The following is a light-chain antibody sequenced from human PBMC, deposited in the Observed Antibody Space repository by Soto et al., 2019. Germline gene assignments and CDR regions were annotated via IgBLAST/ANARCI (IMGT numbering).Light chain of an antibody. J-gene: IGLJ1*01. Sequence: QSALAEPSSLSGSPRQSITISCTGAISDVGGYTYVSWYQQQPGKAPKLMIYEVNNRPSGVSNRFSGSKSGNTASLTISGLQAEDEADYYCSSYTSSSTIYVFGTGTKVTVL. CDR2: EVN. CDR3: SSYTSSSTIYV. CDR1: ISDVGGYTY. V-gene: IGLV2-14*01.